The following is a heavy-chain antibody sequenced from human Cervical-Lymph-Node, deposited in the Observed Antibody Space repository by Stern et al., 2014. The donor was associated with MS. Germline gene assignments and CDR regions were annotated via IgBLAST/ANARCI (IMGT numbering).Heavy chain of an antibody. CDR1: GGTFSSYA. V-gene: IGHV1-69*01. J-gene: IGHJ2*01. D-gene: IGHD2-21*02. CDR3: ASAYCGGDCPDWYFDL. CDR2: IMPIFGTA. Sequence: VQLVESGAEVKKPGSSVKVSCKASGGTFSSYAISWVRPAPGQGLAWMGGIMPIFGTANDAQKFQGRVTITADESTSTAYMELSSLRSEDTAVYYCASAYCGGDCPDWYFDLWGRGTLVTVSS.